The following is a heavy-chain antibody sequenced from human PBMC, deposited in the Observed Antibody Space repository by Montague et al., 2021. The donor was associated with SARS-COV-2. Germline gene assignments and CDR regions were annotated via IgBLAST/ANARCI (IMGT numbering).Heavy chain of an antibody. CDR3: ARDGGYSGYPYFDY. J-gene: IGHJ4*02. CDR2: IWYDGSNK. D-gene: IGHD5-12*01. CDR1: GFTFSSYG. Sequence: SLRLSCAASGFTFSSYGMHWVRQAPGKGLEWAAVIWYDGSNKYYADSVKGRFTISRDNSKNTLYLQMNSLRAEDTAVYYCARDGGYSGYPYFDYWGQGTLVTVSS. V-gene: IGHV3-33*01.